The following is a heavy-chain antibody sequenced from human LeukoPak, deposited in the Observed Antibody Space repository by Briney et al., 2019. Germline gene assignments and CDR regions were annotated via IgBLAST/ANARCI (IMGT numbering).Heavy chain of an antibody. J-gene: IGHJ6*03. CDR1: GGSISTYY. Sequence: SETLSLTCTVSGGSISTYYWSWIRQPPGKGLEWIGYIYYSGSTSYKPSLKSRVTISVDTSKNQFSLKLRSVTAADTAVYYCARETSQKGAHYMDVWGKGTTVTISS. CDR3: ARETSQKGAHYMDV. CDR2: IYYSGST. D-gene: IGHD3-16*01. V-gene: IGHV4-59*01.